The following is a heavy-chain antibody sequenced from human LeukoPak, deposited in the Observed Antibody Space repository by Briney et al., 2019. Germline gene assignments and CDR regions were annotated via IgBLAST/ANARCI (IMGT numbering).Heavy chain of an antibody. CDR3: ASRLERYCSGGSCYPEDY. CDR1: GYTFTGYY. J-gene: IGHJ4*02. D-gene: IGHD2-15*01. V-gene: IGHV1-69*13. Sequence: SVKVSCKASGYTFTGYYMHWVRQAPGQGLEWMGGIIPIFGTANYAQKFQGRVTITADESTSTAYMELSSLRSEDTAVYYCASRLERYCSGGSCYPEDYWGQGTLVTVSS. CDR2: IIPIFGTA.